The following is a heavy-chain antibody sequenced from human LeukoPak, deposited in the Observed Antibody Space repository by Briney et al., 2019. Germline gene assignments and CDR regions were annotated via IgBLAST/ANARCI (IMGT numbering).Heavy chain of an antibody. Sequence: PGGSLRLSCAASGFTFRRYALSWVRQAPGKGLEWVSVFYVGGATYYADSVKGRFTISRDNSENTLYLQMKSLRAEDTAVYYCARGDGYNFFDYWGQGTLVTVSS. CDR1: GFTFRRYA. D-gene: IGHD5-24*01. CDR2: FYVGGAT. V-gene: IGHV3-53*01. CDR3: ARGDGYNFFDY. J-gene: IGHJ4*02.